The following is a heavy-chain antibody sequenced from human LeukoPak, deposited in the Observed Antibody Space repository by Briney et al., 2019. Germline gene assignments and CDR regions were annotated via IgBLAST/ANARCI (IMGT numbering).Heavy chain of an antibody. Sequence: GGSLRLSCVASGFSVSGIHMNWVRQAPGKDLEWVSGLYAGGATYYADSMGGRFTISRDHSKNTLYLQMTNLRVDDTAIYYCARGNGNVGGRLDPWGQGTRVTVSS. CDR1: GFSVSGIH. CDR3: ARGNGNVGGRLDP. V-gene: IGHV3-66*01. CDR2: LYAGGAT. J-gene: IGHJ5*02. D-gene: IGHD2-8*01.